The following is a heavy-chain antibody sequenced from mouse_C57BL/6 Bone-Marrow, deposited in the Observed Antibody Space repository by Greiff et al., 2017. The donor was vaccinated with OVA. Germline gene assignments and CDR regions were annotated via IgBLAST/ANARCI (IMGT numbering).Heavy chain of an antibody. Sequence: QVQLKQSGAELVRPGASVTLSCKASGYTFTDYEMHWVKQTPVHGLEWIGAIDPETGGTAYNQKFKGKAILTADKSSSTAYMELRSLTSEDSAVYYCTRWESDGNYGAYWGQGTLVTVSA. CDR3: TRWESDGNYGAY. J-gene: IGHJ3*01. CDR1: GYTFTDYE. V-gene: IGHV1-15*01. D-gene: IGHD2-1*01. CDR2: IDPETGGT.